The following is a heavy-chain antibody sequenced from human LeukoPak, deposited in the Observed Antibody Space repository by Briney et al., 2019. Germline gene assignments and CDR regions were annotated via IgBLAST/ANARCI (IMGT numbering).Heavy chain of an antibody. CDR3: ARENCSGGSCTNWFDP. V-gene: IGHV1-46*01. CDR1: GYTFTSYY. D-gene: IGHD2-15*01. Sequence: GASVKVSCKASGYTFTSYYMHWVRQAPGQGLEWMGIINPSGGSTSYAQKFQGRATMTRDTSTSTVYMELSSLRSEDTAVYYCARENCSGGSCTNWFDPWGQGTLVTVSS. J-gene: IGHJ5*02. CDR2: INPSGGST.